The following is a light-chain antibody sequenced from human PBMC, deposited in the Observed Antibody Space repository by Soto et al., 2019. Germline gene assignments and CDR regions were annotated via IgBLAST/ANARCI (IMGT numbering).Light chain of an antibody. CDR2: EVS. Sequence: QSVLTQPASVSASPGQSITISCTGTSSDVGAYNYVSWYQQHPGKAPKLMIFEVSNRPSGVSNRFSGSKSVNTASLTISGLQAEDEADYYCTSKTTTNTWVFGGGTKVTVL. CDR3: TSKTTTNTWV. J-gene: IGLJ3*02. CDR1: SSDVGAYNY. V-gene: IGLV2-14*01.